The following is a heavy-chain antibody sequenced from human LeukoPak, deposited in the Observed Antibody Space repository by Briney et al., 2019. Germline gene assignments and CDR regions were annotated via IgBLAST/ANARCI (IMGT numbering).Heavy chain of an antibody. J-gene: IGHJ4*02. Sequence: ASVKVARKASGGSFSSYTIRWVRQAPGQGLEWMGGISPIFGTANYAQMFQGRVTITADESTTTAYMELSSLRSEDTAVYYCARRRYSGYDLFDYWGQGTLVTVSS. CDR2: ISPIFGTA. CDR1: GGSFSSYT. CDR3: ARRRYSGYDLFDY. D-gene: IGHD5-12*01. V-gene: IGHV1-69*13.